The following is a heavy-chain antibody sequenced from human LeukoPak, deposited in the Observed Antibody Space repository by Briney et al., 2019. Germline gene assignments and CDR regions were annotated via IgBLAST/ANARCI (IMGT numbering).Heavy chain of an antibody. CDR3: AKDQEVVVVPAAIDAFDI. D-gene: IGHD2-2*01. J-gene: IGHJ3*02. V-gene: IGHV3-23*01. CDR1: GFTFSSYA. CDR2: ISGSGGST. Sequence: GGSLRLSCAASGFTFSSYAMSWVRQAPGKGLEWVSAISGSGGSTYYADPVKGRFTISRDNSKNTLYLQMNSLRAEDTAVYYCAKDQEVVVVPAAIDAFDIWGQGTMVTVSS.